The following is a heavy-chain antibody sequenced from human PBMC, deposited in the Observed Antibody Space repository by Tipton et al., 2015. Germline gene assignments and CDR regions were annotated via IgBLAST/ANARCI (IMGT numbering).Heavy chain of an antibody. CDR1: GGSISNTSYY. J-gene: IGHJ4*02. V-gene: IGHV4-39*07. D-gene: IGHD5-18*01. Sequence: TLSLTCTVSGGSISNTSYYWGWIRQPPGKGLVWIGSIYYRGSTYYNPSLKSRVTMSVDTSKYQFSLEVSSVTAADTAVYFCAREGDTYSFFEYWGEGILVTVSS. CDR3: AREGDTYSFFEY. CDR2: IYYRGST.